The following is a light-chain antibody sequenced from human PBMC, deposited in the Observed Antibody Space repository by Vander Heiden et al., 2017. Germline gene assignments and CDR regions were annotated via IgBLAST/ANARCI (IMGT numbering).Light chain of an antibody. Sequence: SHELTWPTSVSVSPGQTASITCSADKLGDKDACWYKQKPGQSPVLVIYKKSKRPPGIPERFSGSNSGNTATLTISGSQAMDVADYYSQTRDSSTVVFGGGTKLTVL. CDR1: KLGDKD. V-gene: IGLV3-1*01. CDR3: QTRDSSTVV. CDR2: KKS. J-gene: IGLJ2*01.